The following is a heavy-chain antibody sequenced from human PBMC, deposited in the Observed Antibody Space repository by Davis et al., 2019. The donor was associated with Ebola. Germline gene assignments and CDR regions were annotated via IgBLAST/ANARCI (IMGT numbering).Heavy chain of an antibody. V-gene: IGHV3-23*01. J-gene: IGHJ4*02. D-gene: IGHD1-14*01. Sequence: GESLKISCAASGFTFRSYAMSWVRQAPGKGLEWVSGISPSGSSTYYDDSVKCRFTISRDNSKNTLSRQMNSLRAEDTAVYYCAKGVTAEYWGQGTLVTVSS. CDR1: GFTFRSYA. CDR3: AKGVTAEY. CDR2: ISPSGSST.